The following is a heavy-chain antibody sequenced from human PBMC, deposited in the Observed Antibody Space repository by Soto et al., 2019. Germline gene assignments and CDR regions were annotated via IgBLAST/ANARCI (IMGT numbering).Heavy chain of an antibody. CDR3: ARSWSVAGGGELWFDP. CDR1: GGAVSSGSYY. D-gene: IGHD6-19*01. CDR2: IYYSGST. V-gene: IGHV4-61*01. J-gene: IGHJ5*02. Sequence: PSETLSLTCTVSGGAVSSGSYYWGWIRQPPGKGLEWIGYIYYSGSTNYNPSLKSRVTISVDTSKNQFSLKLSSVTAADTAVYYCARSWSVAGGGELWFDPWGQGTLVTVSS.